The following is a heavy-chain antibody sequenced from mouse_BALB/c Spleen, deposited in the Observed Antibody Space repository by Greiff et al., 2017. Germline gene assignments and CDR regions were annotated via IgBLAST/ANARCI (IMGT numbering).Heavy chain of an antibody. CDR2: ISYSGST. CDR3: ARTGTDYAMDY. Sequence: DVKLQESGPGLVKPSQSLSLTCTVTGYSITSDYAWNWIRQFPGNKLEWMGYISYSGSTSYNPSLKSRISITRDTSKNQFFLQLNSVTTEDTATYYCARTGTDYAMDYWGQGTSVTVSS. J-gene: IGHJ4*01. CDR1: GYSITSDYA. D-gene: IGHD4-1*01. V-gene: IGHV3-2*02.